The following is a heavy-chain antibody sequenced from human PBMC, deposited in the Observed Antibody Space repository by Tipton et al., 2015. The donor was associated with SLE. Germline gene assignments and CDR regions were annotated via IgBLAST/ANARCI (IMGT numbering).Heavy chain of an antibody. J-gene: IGHJ6*03. CDR2: ISTRGSTI. Sequence: SLRVSCAASGFTFSSYWMHWVRQAPGKGLEWVSYISTRGSTIYYADSVKGRFTISRDNAKNSLYLQMNSLRAEDTAVYYCARERFYYMDVWGKGTTVTVSS. CDR1: GFTFSSYW. CDR3: ARERFYYMDV. V-gene: IGHV3-48*03.